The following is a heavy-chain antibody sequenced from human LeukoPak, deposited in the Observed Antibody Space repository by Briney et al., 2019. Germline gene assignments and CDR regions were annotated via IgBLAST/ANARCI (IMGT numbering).Heavy chain of an antibody. Sequence: SETLSLTCAVYGGSFSGYFWNWIRQSPGKGLEWIGEVNHTGSTNYNPSFKSRVIISVDTSKNQFSLKMTSMTAADTAVYYCAGRYLYYYYYCMDIWGKGTTVAVS. J-gene: IGHJ6*03. CDR3: AGRYLYYYYYCMDI. CDR1: GGSFSGYF. V-gene: IGHV4-34*01. D-gene: IGHD2-2*02. CDR2: VNHTGST.